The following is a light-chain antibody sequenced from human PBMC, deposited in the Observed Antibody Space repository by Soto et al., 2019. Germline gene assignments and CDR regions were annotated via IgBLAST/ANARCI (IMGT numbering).Light chain of an antibody. Sequence: DIQMTQSPSTLSASVGDRVTITCRASQSINSWLAWYQQEPGKAPKLLIYKASNLESGVPSRFSGSGSGTEFTLTSSSLQPDDFATYYCQQYKSFPLTFVGGTRVEIK. CDR3: QQYKSFPLT. J-gene: IGKJ4*01. CDR1: QSINSW. CDR2: KAS. V-gene: IGKV1-5*03.